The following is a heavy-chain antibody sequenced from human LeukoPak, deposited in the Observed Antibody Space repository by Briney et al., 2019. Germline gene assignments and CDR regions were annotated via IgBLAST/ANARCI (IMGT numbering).Heavy chain of an antibody. V-gene: IGHV3-33*01. J-gene: IGHJ6*02. CDR1: GFTFSSYG. CDR3: ARGQPPSYYDMDV. Sequence: GRSLRLSCAASGFTFSSYGMHWVRQPPGNWLEWVAVIWSDGSSKHYADSVKARFTISRDNSKNTLYLQMNSLRAEDTAVYYCARGQPPSYYDMDVWGQGTTVSVSS. CDR2: IWSDGSSK. D-gene: IGHD6-13*01.